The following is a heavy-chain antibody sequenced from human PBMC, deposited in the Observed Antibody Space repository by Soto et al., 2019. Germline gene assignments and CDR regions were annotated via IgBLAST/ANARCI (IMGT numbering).Heavy chain of an antibody. J-gene: IGHJ4*02. D-gene: IGHD3-10*01. Sequence: GGSLRLSCAASGFTFSSYAMHWVRQAPGKGLEWVAVISYDGSNKYYADSVKGRFTISRDNSKNTLYLQMNSLRAEDTAVYYCARDHVTYYYGSGSYPDYWGQGTLVTVSS. CDR2: ISYDGSNK. V-gene: IGHV3-30-3*01. CDR3: ARDHVTYYYGSGSYPDY. CDR1: GFTFSSYA.